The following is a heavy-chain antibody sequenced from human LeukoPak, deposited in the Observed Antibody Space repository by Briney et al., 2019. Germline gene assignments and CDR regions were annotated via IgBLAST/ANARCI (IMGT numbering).Heavy chain of an antibody. CDR2: INHSGST. D-gene: IGHD6-6*01. CDR1: GGSFSGYY. V-gene: IGHV4-34*01. Sequence: PSETLSLTCAVYGGSFSGYYWSWIRQPPGKGLEWIGEINHSGSTNHNPSLKSRVTISVDTSKNQFSLKLSSVTAADTAVYYCARGPYSSSSDWFDPWGQGTLVTVSS. J-gene: IGHJ5*02. CDR3: ARGPYSSSSDWFDP.